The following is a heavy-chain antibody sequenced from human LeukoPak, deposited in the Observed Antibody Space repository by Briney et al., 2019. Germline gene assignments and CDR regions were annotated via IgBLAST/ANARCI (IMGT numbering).Heavy chain of an antibody. CDR1: GFTFSSYG. V-gene: IGHV3-30*18. D-gene: IGHD3-16*01. CDR2: ISYDGSNK. J-gene: IGHJ4*02. Sequence: GRSLRLSCAASGFTFSSYGMHWVRQAPGKGLEWVAVISYDGSNKYYADSVKGRFTISRDNSKNTLYLQMNSLRAEDTAVYYCAKEFPVDDYVWGSFFPSDYWGQGALVTVSS. CDR3: AKEFPVDDYVWGSFFPSDY.